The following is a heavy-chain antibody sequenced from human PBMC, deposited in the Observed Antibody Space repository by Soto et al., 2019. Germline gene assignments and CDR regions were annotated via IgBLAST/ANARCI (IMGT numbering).Heavy chain of an antibody. CDR1: GGSISSYY. J-gene: IGHJ4*02. CDR3: ARHGGRGVAPDY. CDR2: IYYSGST. V-gene: IGHV4-59*08. Sequence: LSLTCTVSGGSISSYYWSWIRQPPGKGLEWIGYIYYSGSTNYNPSLKSRVTISVDTSKNQFSLKLSSVKASDTAMYYCARHGGRGVAPDYWGQGTLVTVSS. D-gene: IGHD2-8*01.